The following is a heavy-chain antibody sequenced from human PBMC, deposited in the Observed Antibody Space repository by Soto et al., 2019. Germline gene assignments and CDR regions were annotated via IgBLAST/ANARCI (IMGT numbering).Heavy chain of an antibody. CDR2: ISTYNGKA. J-gene: IGHJ3*02. CDR3: AKDGYGNNDGDALHI. D-gene: IGHD4-4*01. CDR1: GYTFTSSG. V-gene: IGHV1-18*04. Sequence: QGQLVQSGAEVKKPGASVKVSCKASGYTFTSSGITWVRQAPGQGLEWMGWISTYNGKANYAQKLQGRVTVTRDTSTNAAYMALRSLRSDDTVVYYCAKDGYGNNDGDALHIWGQGTMVTVSS.